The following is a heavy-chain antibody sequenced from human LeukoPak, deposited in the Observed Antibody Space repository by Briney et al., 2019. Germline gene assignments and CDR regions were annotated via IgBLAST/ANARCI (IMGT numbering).Heavy chain of an antibody. Sequence: QPGGSLRLSSAASGFTFSSYWMSWVRQAPGKGLEWVANIKQDGSGKYYVDSVKGRFTISRDNAKNSLYLQMNSLRAEDTAVYYCARGAVFPGASSPEDYWGQGTLVTVSS. V-gene: IGHV3-7*01. CDR3: ARGAVFPGASSPEDY. CDR2: IKQDGSGK. CDR1: GFTFSSYW. D-gene: IGHD6-6*01. J-gene: IGHJ4*02.